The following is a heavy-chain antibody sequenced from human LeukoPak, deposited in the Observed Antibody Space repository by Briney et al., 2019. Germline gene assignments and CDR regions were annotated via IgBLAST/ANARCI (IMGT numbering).Heavy chain of an antibody. Sequence: GASVKVSCKASGGTFSSYAISWVRQAPGQGLEWMGGIIPIFGTANYAQKFQGRVTITTDESTSTAYMELSSLRSEDTAVYYCARDLDIVGATEGGGLDYWGQGTLVTVSS. D-gene: IGHD1-26*01. CDR3: ARDLDIVGATEGGGLDY. CDR1: GGTFSSYA. J-gene: IGHJ4*02. CDR2: IIPIFGTA. V-gene: IGHV1-69*05.